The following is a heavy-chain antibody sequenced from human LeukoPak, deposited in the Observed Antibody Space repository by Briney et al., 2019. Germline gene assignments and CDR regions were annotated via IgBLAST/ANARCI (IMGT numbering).Heavy chain of an antibody. V-gene: IGHV3-74*01. D-gene: IGHD3-10*01. CDR2: INSDGSST. J-gene: IGHJ4*02. CDR1: GFTFSSYW. Sequence: GGSLRLSCAASGFTFSSYWMHWVRQAPGKGLVWVSRINSDGSSTNYADSVKGRFTISRDNAKNTLYLQMNSLRAEDTALYHCARLYSGSGRTLDYWGQGTLVTVSS. CDR3: ARLYSGSGRTLDY.